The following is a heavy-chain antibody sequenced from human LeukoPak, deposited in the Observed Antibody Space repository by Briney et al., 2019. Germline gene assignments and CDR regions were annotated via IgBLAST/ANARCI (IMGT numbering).Heavy chain of an antibody. CDR3: ATRRFRELTY. J-gene: IGHJ4*02. Sequence: GGSLRLSCAVSGFTFSGHWMFWVRQAPGKGLVWVSSTNSDGSSTGYTDSVKGRFTVSRDNAKNTLYLQMNSLRVEDTAVYYCATRRFRELTYWGEGTLVTVSS. CDR2: TNSDGSST. D-gene: IGHD3-10*01. CDR1: GFTFSGHW. V-gene: IGHV3-74*01.